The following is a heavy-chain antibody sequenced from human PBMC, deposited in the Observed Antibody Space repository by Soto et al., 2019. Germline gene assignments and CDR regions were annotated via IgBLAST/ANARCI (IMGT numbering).Heavy chain of an antibody. CDR3: AREDTAVALDY. Sequence: QVQLVQSGPEVKKPGASVKVSCKASGYTFISYGISWVRQAPGQGLEWMGRISAFNGNTNYAQKVQGRVTMTTDTFTSTAYMELRSLRSDDTAGYFCAREDTAVALDYWGQGTLVSVSS. CDR2: ISAFNGNT. J-gene: IGHJ4*02. D-gene: IGHD5-18*01. CDR1: GYTFISYG. V-gene: IGHV1-18*01.